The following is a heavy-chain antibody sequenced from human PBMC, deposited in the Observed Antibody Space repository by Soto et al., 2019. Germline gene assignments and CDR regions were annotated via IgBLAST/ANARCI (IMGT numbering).Heavy chain of an antibody. CDR2: IYYSGST. CDR1: GGSISSYY. V-gene: IGHV4-59*01. Sequence: ASETLSLTCTVSGGSISSYYWSWIRQPPGKGLEWIGYIYYSGSTNYNPSLKSRVTISVDTSKNQFSLKLSSVTAADTAVYYCARVDRPGCTNGACPLAYFDYWGQGTLVTVSS. CDR3: ARVDRPGCTNGACPLAYFDY. J-gene: IGHJ4*02. D-gene: IGHD2-8*01.